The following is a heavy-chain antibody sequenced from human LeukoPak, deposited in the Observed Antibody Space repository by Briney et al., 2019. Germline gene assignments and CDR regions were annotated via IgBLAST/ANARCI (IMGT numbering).Heavy chain of an antibody. CDR3: ARDPGRIQLWPRGY. CDR1: GFTFSSYS. Sequence: TGGSLRLSCAASGFTFSSYSMNWVRQAPGKGLEWVSSISSSSSYIYYADSVKGRFTISRDNAKNSLYLQMNSLRAEDTAVYYCARDPGRIQLWPRGYWGQGTLVTVSS. CDR2: ISSSSSYI. V-gene: IGHV3-21*01. D-gene: IGHD5-18*01. J-gene: IGHJ4*02.